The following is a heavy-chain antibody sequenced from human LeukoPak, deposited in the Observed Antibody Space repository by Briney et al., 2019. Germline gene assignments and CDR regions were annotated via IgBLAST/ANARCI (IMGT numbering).Heavy chain of an antibody. V-gene: IGHV3-7*01. CDR2: IKQDGSEK. D-gene: IGHD6-19*01. J-gene: IGHJ4*02. Sequence: GGSLRLSCAASGFTFISYWMSRVRQAPATGLEWVANIKQDGSEKYYVDSVKGRFTISRDNAKNSLYLQMNRLRAEDTAVYYCAKDARRTFGLSSGLYRGSYYFDYWGQGTLVTVSS. CDR1: GFTFISYW. CDR3: AKDARRTFGLSSGLYRGSYYFDY.